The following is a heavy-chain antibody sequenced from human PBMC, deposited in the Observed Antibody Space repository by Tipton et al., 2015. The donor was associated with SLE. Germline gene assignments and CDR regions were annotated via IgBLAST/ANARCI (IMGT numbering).Heavy chain of an antibody. CDR1: GGSFSGYY. CDR2: IYHSGTT. D-gene: IGHD5-24*01. V-gene: IGHV4-38-2*01. J-gene: IGHJ4*02. Sequence: TLSLPCAVYGGSFSGYYWGWIRQPPGKGLEWLGTIYHSGTTYYNPSLKSRLTLSIDTSKNQFSLKLSSVTAADTAVYYCVRLELPATKADYWGPGTLVTVSS. CDR3: VRLELPATKADY.